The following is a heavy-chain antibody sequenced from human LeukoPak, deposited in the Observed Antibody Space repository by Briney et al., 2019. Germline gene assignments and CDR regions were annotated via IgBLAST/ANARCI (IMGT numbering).Heavy chain of an antibody. CDR1: GFTFSSYG. D-gene: IGHD2-15*01. V-gene: IGHV3-30*18. J-gene: IGHJ4*02. Sequence: GGSLRPSCAASGFTFSSYGMHWVRQAPGKGLEWVAVISYDGSNKYYADSVKGRFTISRDNSKNTLYLQMNSLRAEDTAVYYCAKDSPYCSGGSCYSGFMDYWGQGTLVTVSS. CDR3: AKDSPYCSGGSCYSGFMDY. CDR2: ISYDGSNK.